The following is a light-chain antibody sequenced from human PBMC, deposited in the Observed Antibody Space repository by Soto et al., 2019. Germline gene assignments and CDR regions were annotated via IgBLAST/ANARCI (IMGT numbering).Light chain of an antibody. V-gene: IGKV1D-12*01. CDR1: HSISTW. CDR2: AAS. J-gene: IGKJ4*01. CDR3: QQANSFPLT. Sequence: DIQMTQSPSSVSASVGDRVTITCRASHSISTWLAWYQQKPGKAPKILIYAASNLQGGVPSRFSGSGSGTDFTLTITSLQPEDFGTYFCQQANSFPLTFGGGTKVEIK.